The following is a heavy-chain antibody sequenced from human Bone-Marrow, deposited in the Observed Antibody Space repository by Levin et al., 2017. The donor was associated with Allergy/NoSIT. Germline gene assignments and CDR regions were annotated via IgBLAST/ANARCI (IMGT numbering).Heavy chain of an antibody. CDR2: INSDGSNT. D-gene: IGHD2-2*01. Sequence: GGSLILSCAASGFTFSNYWMHWVRQAPGKGLVWVSHINSDGSNTNYADSVKGRFTISRDNAKNTLYLQMNSLRDEDTAVYYCARGGCSSTSCLDNWGQGTLVTVSP. V-gene: IGHV3-74*01. J-gene: IGHJ4*02. CDR1: GFTFSNYW. CDR3: ARGGCSSTSCLDN.